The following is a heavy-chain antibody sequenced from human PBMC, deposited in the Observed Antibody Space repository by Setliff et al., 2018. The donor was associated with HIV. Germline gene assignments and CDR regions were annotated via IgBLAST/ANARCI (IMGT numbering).Heavy chain of an antibody. CDR3: ARGAPYCNHGICHLFDY. Sequence: SETLSLTCAVYGESFSGYYWSWIRQRAGKGLEWLGEINHSGRAKYNPSLKSRASIPADTSKNQFSLRLTSVTAADTAVYYCARGAPYCNHGICHLFDYWGHGNLVTVSS. CDR2: INHSGRA. D-gene: IGHD2-8*01. V-gene: IGHV4-34*01. J-gene: IGHJ4*01. CDR1: GESFSGYY.